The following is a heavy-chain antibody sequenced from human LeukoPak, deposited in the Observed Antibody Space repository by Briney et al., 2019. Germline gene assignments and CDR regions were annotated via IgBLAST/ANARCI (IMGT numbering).Heavy chain of an antibody. CDR2: IRSKAYGGTT. J-gene: IGHJ4*02. CDR1: GFTFGDYA. V-gene: IGHV3-49*03. Sequence: PGGSLRLSCTASGFTFGDYAMSWFRQAPGKGLEWVGFIRSKAYGGTTEYAASVKGRFTISRDDSKSIAYLQMNSLKTEDTAVYYCTRGGYSSSWYSGAFDYWGQGTLVTVSS. CDR3: TRGGYSSSWYSGAFDY. D-gene: IGHD6-13*01.